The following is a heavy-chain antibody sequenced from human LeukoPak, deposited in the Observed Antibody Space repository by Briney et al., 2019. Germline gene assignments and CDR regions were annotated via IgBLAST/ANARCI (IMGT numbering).Heavy chain of an antibody. CDR1: GFTFSTYT. D-gene: IGHD3-16*01. V-gene: IGHV3-30*09. Sequence: GSLRLSCAASGFTFSTYTMHWVRQVPGKGLEWVGAISYVGTNEYYADSVKDRFAISRDNSKNTLFLQMNTLRPEDTAVYYCARDQVGDWGQGTLVTVSS. J-gene: IGHJ4*02. CDR3: ARDQVGD. CDR2: ISYVGTNE.